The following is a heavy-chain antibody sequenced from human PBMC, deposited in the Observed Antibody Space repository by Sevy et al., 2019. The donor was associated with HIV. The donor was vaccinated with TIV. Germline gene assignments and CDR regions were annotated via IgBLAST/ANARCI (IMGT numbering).Heavy chain of an antibody. CDR3: AVAGGGAFDS. V-gene: IGHV3-23*01. J-gene: IGHJ3*02. D-gene: IGHD3-16*01. Sequence: GGSLRLSCAASGFSFSDYVLTWVRQAPGKGLEWVAAIGVRGESSYYADSVKGRSTISRDNSKNTWFLQMNSLRAEATAVYYCAVAGGGAFDSWGQGTMVTVSS. CDR1: GFSFSDYV. CDR2: IGVRGESS.